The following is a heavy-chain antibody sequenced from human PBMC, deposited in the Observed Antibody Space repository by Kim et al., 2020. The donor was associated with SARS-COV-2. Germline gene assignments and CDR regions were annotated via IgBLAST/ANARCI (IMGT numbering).Heavy chain of an antibody. V-gene: IGHV4-34*01. CDR1: GGSFSGYY. CDR3: ARAMQSSGVDDAFDI. J-gene: IGHJ3*02. D-gene: IGHD6-25*01. CDR2: INHSGST. Sequence: SETLSLTCAVYGGSFSGYYWSWIRQPPGKGLEWIGEINHSGSTNYNPSLKSRVTISVDTSKNQFSLKLSSVTAADTAVYYCARAMQSSGVDDAFDIWGQGTMVTVSS.